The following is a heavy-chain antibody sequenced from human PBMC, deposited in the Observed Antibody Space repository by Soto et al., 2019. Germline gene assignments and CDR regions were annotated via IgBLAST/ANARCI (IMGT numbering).Heavy chain of an antibody. D-gene: IGHD6-19*01. Sequence: GGSLRLSCAASGFTFSSYWMSWVRQAPGKGLEWVANIKQDGSEKYYVDSVKGRFTISRDNAKNSLYLQMNSLRAEDTAVYYCAREGQWLVHYYYYGMDVWGQGTTVTVSS. CDR3: AREGQWLVHYYYYGMDV. V-gene: IGHV3-7*05. CDR2: IKQDGSEK. J-gene: IGHJ6*02. CDR1: GFTFSSYW.